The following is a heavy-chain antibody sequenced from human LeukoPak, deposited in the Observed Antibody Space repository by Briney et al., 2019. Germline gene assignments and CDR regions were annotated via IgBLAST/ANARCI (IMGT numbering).Heavy chain of an antibody. J-gene: IGHJ4*02. CDR2: IRSKANDHAT. V-gene: IGHV3-73*01. CDR3: TRRLMTTVNDY. CDR1: GFTFSGSA. D-gene: IGHD4-17*01. Sequence: PGGPLRLSCAASGFTFSGSAMHGVRPSPGKRLEGVGRIRSKANDHATAYAASVRGRFTISRDDSKNTAYLQMNSLKTEDTAVYYCTRRLMTTVNDYWGQGTLVTVSS.